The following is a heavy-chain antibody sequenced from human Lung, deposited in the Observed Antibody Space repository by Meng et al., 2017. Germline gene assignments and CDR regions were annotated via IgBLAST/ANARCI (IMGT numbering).Heavy chain of an antibody. Sequence: QVQLVQSGAEVKKPGSSVTVSGKASGGTFTTYTFNWVRQAPGHGLDWMGQIIPVLGIANYAQKFQGRVTITADKSMSTAYMELSSLTHDDTAIYFCATEYCGSTSCYVDFWGQGTLVTVSS. J-gene: IGHJ4*02. CDR2: IIPVLGIA. V-gene: IGHV1-69*10. CDR3: ATEYCGSTSCYVDF. D-gene: IGHD2-2*01. CDR1: GGTFTTYT.